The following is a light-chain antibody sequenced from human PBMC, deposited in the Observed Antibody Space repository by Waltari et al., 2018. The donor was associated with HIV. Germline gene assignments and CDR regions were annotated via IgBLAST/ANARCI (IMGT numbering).Light chain of an antibody. Sequence: DIVMTQSPDSLAVSLGERATINCWSSQSVLYNSINKNYLAWYQKKQGQPPKLLFYWASTRGSGVPDRSSGSGSGTHFTLTISSLRAEDVAVYYCQQYYSLPLTFGGGTKVELK. CDR1: QSVLYNSINKNY. J-gene: IGKJ4*01. CDR2: WAS. CDR3: QQYYSLPLT. V-gene: IGKV4-1*01.